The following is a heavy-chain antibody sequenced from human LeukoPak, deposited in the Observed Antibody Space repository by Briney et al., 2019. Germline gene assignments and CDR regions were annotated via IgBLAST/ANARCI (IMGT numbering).Heavy chain of an antibody. Sequence: GGSLRLSCAASGFTFSSYSMNWVRQAPGKGLEWVSSISSSSSYIYYADSVKGRFTISRDNAKNSLYLQMNSLRAEDTAVYYCARDRDSGYDSTPFDYWGQGTLVTVSS. D-gene: IGHD5-12*01. V-gene: IGHV3-21*01. J-gene: IGHJ4*02. CDR1: GFTFSSYS. CDR3: ARDRDSGYDSTPFDY. CDR2: ISSSSSYI.